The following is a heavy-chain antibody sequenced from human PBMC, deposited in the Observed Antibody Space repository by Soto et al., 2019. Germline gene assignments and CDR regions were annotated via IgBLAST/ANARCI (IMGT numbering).Heavy chain of an antibody. V-gene: IGHV3-7*01. CDR1: GFTFSSDG. CDR3: ARERYYFDY. Sequence: PGGSLRLSCAASGFTFSSDGMSWVRQAPGKGLEWVANIKQDGSEKNYVDSVKGRFTISRDNAKNSLYLQMNSLRAEDTAVYYCARERYYFDYWGQGTLVTVSS. CDR2: IKQDGSEK. J-gene: IGHJ4*02.